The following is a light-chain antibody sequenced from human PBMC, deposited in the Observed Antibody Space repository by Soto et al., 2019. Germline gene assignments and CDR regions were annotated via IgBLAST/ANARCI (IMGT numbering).Light chain of an antibody. CDR3: SSYSKSSSVL. V-gene: IGLV2-14*03. CDR1: SRDVGSYNY. J-gene: IGLJ3*02. CDR2: DVS. Sequence: QSALIQPASVSASPGQSITISCTGTSRDVGSYNYVSWYQHIPGKAPKLILFDVSTRPSGVPDRFSGSKSGNAASLIISGLRPVGEAAYYCSSYSKSSSVLFGGGTKLPVL.